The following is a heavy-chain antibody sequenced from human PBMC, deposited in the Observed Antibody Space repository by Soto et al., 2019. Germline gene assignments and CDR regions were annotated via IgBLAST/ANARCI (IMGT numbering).Heavy chain of an antibody. V-gene: IGHV4-39*01. J-gene: IGHJ4*02. CDR3: ARHDDYGSGSYGRLGY. Sequence: SETLSLTCTVSGGSISSSSYYWGWIRQPPGKGLEWIGSIYYSGSTYYNPSLKSRVTISVDTSKNQFSLKLSSVTAADTAVYYCARHDDYGSGSYGRLGYWGQGTLVTVSS. CDR1: GGSISSSSYY. CDR2: IYYSGST. D-gene: IGHD3-10*01.